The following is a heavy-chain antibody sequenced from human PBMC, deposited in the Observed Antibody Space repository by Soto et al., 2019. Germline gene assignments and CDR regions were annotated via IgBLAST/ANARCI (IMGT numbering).Heavy chain of an antibody. J-gene: IGHJ6*02. V-gene: IGHV4-31*03. CDR3: ARDLYCGGDCYPASGMDV. D-gene: IGHD2-21*02. Sequence: QVQLQESGPGLVKPSQTLSLTCTVSGGSISSGGYYWSWIRQHPGKGLEWIGYIYYSGSTYYNPPLKSRVTVTVDPSKSQFSLKLSSVTAADTAVYYCARDLYCGGDCYPASGMDVWGQGTTVTVSS. CDR2: IYYSGST. CDR1: GGSISSGGYY.